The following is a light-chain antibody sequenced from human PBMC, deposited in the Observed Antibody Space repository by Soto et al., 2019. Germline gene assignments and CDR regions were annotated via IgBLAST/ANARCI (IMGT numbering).Light chain of an antibody. CDR1: QSVSSN. Sequence: EIVMTQSPATLSVSPGERATLSCRASQSVSSNLAWYQQKPGQAPRLLIYGASTRATCIPARFSGSGSGTDFTLTISSLQSEDFAVYYCQQYNNCPPLTFGGVTKVEIK. CDR2: GAS. CDR3: QQYNNCPPLT. V-gene: IGKV3-15*01. J-gene: IGKJ4*01.